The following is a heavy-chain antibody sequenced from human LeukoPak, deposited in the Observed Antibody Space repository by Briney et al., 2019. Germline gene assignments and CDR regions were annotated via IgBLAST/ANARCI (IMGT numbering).Heavy chain of an antibody. CDR1: GFKFSDHY. V-gene: IGHV4-34*01. CDR3: ASERGNDYSNRQFDY. CDR2: INHSGST. D-gene: IGHD4-11*01. Sequence: GSQRLSCAASGFKFSDHYIDWVRQAPGKGLEWIGEINHSGSTNYNPSLKSRVTISVDTSKNQFSLKLSSVTAADTAVYYCASERGNDYSNRQFDYWGQGTLVTVSS. J-gene: IGHJ4*02.